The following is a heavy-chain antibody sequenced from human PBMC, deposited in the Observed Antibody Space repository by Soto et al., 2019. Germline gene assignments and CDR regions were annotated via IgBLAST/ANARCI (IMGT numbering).Heavy chain of an antibody. CDR3: ATSTYSSGWDYYYYGMDV. V-gene: IGHV5-51*01. D-gene: IGHD6-19*01. Sequence: GESLKISCKGSGYSFTSYWIGWVRQMPGKGLEWMGIIYPGDSDTRYSPSFQGQVTISADKSISTAYLQWSSLKASDTAMYYCATSTYSSGWDYYYYGMDVWGQGTTVTVSS. CDR1: GYSFTSYW. J-gene: IGHJ6*02. CDR2: IYPGDSDT.